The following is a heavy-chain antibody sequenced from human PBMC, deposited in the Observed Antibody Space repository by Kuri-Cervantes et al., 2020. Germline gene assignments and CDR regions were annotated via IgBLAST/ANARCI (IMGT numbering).Heavy chain of an antibody. V-gene: IGHV3-7*01. D-gene: IGHD6-19*01. CDR1: GFTFNIYW. J-gene: IGHJ4*02. Sequence: GESLKISCAASGFTFNIYWMTWVRQAPGKGLEWVANIKHDGSAKDYLDSVKGRFTISRDNAKNSLYLQMNSLRAEDTAVYFCASGSGWLTPYWGQGTLVTVSS. CDR2: IKHDGSAK. CDR3: ASGSGWLTPY.